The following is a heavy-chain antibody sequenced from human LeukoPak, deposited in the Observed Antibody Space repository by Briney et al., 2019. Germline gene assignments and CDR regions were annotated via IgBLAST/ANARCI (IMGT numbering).Heavy chain of an antibody. CDR1: GYTFSGYY. D-gene: IGHD2-21*02. J-gene: IGHJ4*02. V-gene: IGHV1-2*02. CDR2: INPNSGVT. CDR3: AREGEGEVTAIDY. Sequence: ASVKVSCKASGYTFSGYYMHWVRQAPGQGLEWMGWINPNSGVTNYAQKFQGRVTMTRDTSIGTAYMELSSLRSDDTAVYYCAREGEGEVTAIDYWGQGTLVTVSS.